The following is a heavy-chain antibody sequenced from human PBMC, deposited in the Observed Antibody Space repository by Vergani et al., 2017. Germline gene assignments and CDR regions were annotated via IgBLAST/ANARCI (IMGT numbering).Heavy chain of an antibody. V-gene: IGHV3-15*01. Sequence: VQLQESGPGLVKPSQTLSLTCTVSGGSISSGDYYWSWIRQPPGKGLEWVARIRPKTDGETTDYAAPVKGRFTISRDDSKNTLYLQMNSLKTEDTAVYYCTTPTKWELRYYFDYWGQGTLVTVSS. CDR1: GGSISSGDYY. CDR2: IRPKTDGETT. J-gene: IGHJ4*02. D-gene: IGHD3-9*01. CDR3: TTPTKWELRYYFDY.